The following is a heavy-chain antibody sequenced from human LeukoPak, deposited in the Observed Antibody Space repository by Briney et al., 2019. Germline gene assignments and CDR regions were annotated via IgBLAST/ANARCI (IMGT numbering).Heavy chain of an antibody. J-gene: IGHJ4*02. CDR1: GGSISGSSYY. CDR2: INHSGST. D-gene: IGHD4-11*01. V-gene: IGHV4-39*07. CDR3: ARRSTVTKFGYFDY. Sequence: SETLSLTCTVSGGSISGSSYYWSWIRQPPGKGLEWIGEINHSGSTNYNPSLKSRVTISVDTSKNQFSLKLSSVTAADTAMYYCARRSTVTKFGYFDYWGQGTLVTVSS.